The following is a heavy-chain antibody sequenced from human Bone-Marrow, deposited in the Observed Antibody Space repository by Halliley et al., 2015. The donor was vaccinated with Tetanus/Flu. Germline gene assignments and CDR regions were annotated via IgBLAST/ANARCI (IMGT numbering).Heavy chain of an antibody. CDR2: INWNGSNT. Sequence: INWNGSNTGDANAVKGRFTIPKDNAKNSLYLQMNSRRAEDTALYYCARDGYSSSWKPGVCDYWGQGTLVTISS. V-gene: IGHV3-20*03. J-gene: IGHJ4*02. CDR3: ARDGYSSSWKPGVCDY. D-gene: IGHD6-13*01.